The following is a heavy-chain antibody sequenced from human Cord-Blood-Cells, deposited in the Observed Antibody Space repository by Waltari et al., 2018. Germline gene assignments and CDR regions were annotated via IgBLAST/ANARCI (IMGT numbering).Heavy chain of an antibody. CDR2: IIPILGIA. D-gene: IGHD3-10*01. CDR3: ARDVGYYYGSGSYWYFDL. V-gene: IGHV1-69*04. CDR1: GGTFSSYA. Sequence: QVQLVQSGAEVKKPGSSVKVSCKASGGTFSSYAISWVRQAPGRGFEWMGGIIPILGIANYAQKFQGRVTITADESTSTAYMELSSLRSEDTAVYYCARDVGYYYGSGSYWYFDLWGRGTLVTVSS. J-gene: IGHJ2*01.